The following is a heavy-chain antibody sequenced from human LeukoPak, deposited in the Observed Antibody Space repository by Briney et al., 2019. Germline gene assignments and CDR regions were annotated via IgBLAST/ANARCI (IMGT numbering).Heavy chain of an antibody. Sequence: PSETLSLTCAVSGYSINSGYYWGWIRLPPGKGLEWIGSLYHSGSTHYNPSLKSRVTISVDTSRNQFSLKLTSVTAADTAVYYCARLGGGGTNYYFDYWGQGTLVTVSS. CDR1: GYSINSGYY. CDR3: ARLGGGGTNYYFDY. CDR2: LYHSGST. J-gene: IGHJ4*02. V-gene: IGHV4-38-2*01. D-gene: IGHD2-15*01.